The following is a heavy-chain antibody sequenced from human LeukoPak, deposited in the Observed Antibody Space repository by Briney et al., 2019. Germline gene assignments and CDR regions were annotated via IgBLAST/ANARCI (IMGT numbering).Heavy chain of an antibody. V-gene: IGHV4-4*07. CDR1: GASIGSFY. Sequence: RASETLSLTCTVSGASIGSFYWVWIGQPAGKGLEWIGRLYNGGDTNYSPSLRSRVTTPVDTSKNQFSLKLKSVTAADTAVYYCARGVEASGVGFYAFDIWGQGTMVTVSS. CDR3: ARGVEASGVGFYAFDI. D-gene: IGHD6-13*01. J-gene: IGHJ3*02. CDR2: LYNGGDT.